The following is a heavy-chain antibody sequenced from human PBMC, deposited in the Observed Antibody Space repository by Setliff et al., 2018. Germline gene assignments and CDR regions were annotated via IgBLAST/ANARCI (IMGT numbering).Heavy chain of an antibody. D-gene: IGHD3-22*01. CDR1: GGSISSNY. V-gene: IGHV4-4*08. CDR3: ASLPYYDSSGYSLSYY. J-gene: IGHJ4*02. Sequence: SETLSLTCTVSGGSISSNYWGWVRQPPGKGLEWIGYIYTSGSTYYNPSLKSRVTISVDTSKNQFSLKLSSVTAADTAVYYCASLPYYDSSGYSLSYYWGQGTLVTVSS. CDR2: IYTSGST.